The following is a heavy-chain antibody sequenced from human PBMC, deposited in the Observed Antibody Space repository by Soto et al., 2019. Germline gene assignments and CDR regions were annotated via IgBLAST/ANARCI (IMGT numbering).Heavy chain of an antibody. Sequence: THALSLSDALRGGRECRYSSSRYQYRQSPSRGLEWLGRTYYRSKWYNDYAVSVKSRITINPDTSKNQFSLQLNSVALEDTAVYYCARVIGCRGWFDPWGQATLVSVS. V-gene: IGHV6-1*01. D-gene: IGHD3-16*01. J-gene: IGHJ5*02. CDR1: GGRECRYSSS. CDR3: ARVIGCRGWFDP. CDR2: TYYRSKWYN.